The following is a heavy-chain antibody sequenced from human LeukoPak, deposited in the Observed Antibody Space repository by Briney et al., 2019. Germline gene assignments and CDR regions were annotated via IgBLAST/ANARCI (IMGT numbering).Heavy chain of an antibody. CDR1: GGSISSYY. J-gene: IGHJ6*03. Sequence: SETLSLTCTVSGGSISSYYWSWIRQPPGKGLEWIGYIYYSGSTNYNPSLKSRVTISVDTSKSQFSLKLSSVTAADTAVYYCARGSWSGYYSAYYYMDVWGKGTTVTVSS. V-gene: IGHV4-59*01. CDR2: IYYSGST. D-gene: IGHD3-3*01. CDR3: ARGSWSGYYSAYYYMDV.